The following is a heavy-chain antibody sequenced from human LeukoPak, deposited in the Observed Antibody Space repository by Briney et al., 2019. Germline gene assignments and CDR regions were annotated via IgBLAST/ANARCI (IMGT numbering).Heavy chain of an antibody. CDR1: GFTFSSYA. CDR3: ARDDKQLVWNYYYYYMDV. D-gene: IGHD6-6*01. Sequence: GGSLRLSCAASGFTFSSYAMSWVRQAPGKGLEWVSAISGSGGSTYYADSVKGRFTISRDNSKNTLYLQMNSLRAEDTAVYYCARDDKQLVWNYYYYYMDVWGKGTTVTVSS. J-gene: IGHJ6*03. CDR2: ISGSGGST. V-gene: IGHV3-23*01.